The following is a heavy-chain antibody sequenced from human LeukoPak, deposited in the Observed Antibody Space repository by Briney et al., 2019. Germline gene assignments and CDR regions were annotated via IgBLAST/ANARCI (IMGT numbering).Heavy chain of an antibody. D-gene: IGHD1-26*01. CDR3: ASVVGATGDWFDP. Sequence: GGSLRLSCAASGFTFSSYGMHWVRQAPGKGLEWVALIWYDGTNKYYADSVKGRFTISRDNAKNSLYLQMNSLRAEDTAVYYCASVVGATGDWFDPWGQGTLVTVSS. V-gene: IGHV3-33*03. J-gene: IGHJ5*02. CDR1: GFTFSSYG. CDR2: IWYDGTNK.